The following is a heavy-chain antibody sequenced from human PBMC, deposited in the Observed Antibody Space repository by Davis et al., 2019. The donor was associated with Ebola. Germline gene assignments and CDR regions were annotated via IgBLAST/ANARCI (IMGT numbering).Heavy chain of an antibody. Sequence: MPSETLSLTCTVSGGSISSGGYYWSWIRQHPGKGLEWIGYIYHSGSTNYNPSLKSRVTISVDKSKNQFSLKLSSVTAADTAVYYCATSTYYYGMDVWGQGTTVTVSS. CDR1: GGSISSGGYY. V-gene: IGHV4-31*09. CDR3: ATSTYYYGMDV. CDR2: IYHSGST. J-gene: IGHJ6*02.